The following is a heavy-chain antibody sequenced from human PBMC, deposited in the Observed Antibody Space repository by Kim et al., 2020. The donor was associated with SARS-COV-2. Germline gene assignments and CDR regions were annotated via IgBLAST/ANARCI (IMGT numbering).Heavy chain of an antibody. J-gene: IGHJ2*01. Sequence: DSVEGRFTIARDNGKNSLYLQMNGLRAEDTAVYYCARIHYYFWTTHYYFDLWGRGTLVTVSS. D-gene: IGHD3-3*01. CDR3: ARIHYYFWTTHYYFDL. V-gene: IGHV3-7*04.